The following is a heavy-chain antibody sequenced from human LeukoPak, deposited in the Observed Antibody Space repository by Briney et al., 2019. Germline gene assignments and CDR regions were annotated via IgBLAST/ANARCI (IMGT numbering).Heavy chain of an antibody. V-gene: IGHV3-23*01. Sequence: GGSLRLSCAASGFTFNTYAMSWVRQAPGKGLEWVSTISGSGGYTYYADSVKGRFTISRDNSQNTLYLHMGSLRAEDMAVYYCAGGASRIQVWLPPGYWGQGTLVTVSS. CDR1: GFTFNTYA. J-gene: IGHJ4*02. CDR2: ISGSGGYT. D-gene: IGHD5-18*01. CDR3: AGGASRIQVWLPPGY.